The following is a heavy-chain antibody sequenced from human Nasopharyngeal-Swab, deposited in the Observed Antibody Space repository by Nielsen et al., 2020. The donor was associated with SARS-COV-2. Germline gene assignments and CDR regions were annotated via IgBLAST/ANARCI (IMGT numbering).Heavy chain of an antibody. CDR2: INPNSGGT. Sequence: SVKVSCKASGYTFTGYYMHWVRQAPGQGLEWTGWINPNSGGTNYAQKFQGWVTMTRDTSISTAYMELSRLRSDDTAVYYCARGASIYYYYYGMDVWGQGTTVTVPS. CDR3: ARGASIYYYYYGMDV. V-gene: IGHV1-2*04. CDR1: GYTFTGYY. D-gene: IGHD3-16*01. J-gene: IGHJ6*02.